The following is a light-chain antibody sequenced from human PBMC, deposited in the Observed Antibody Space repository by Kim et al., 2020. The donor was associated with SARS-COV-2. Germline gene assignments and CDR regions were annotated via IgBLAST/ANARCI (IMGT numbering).Light chain of an antibody. J-gene: IGKJ1*01. V-gene: IGKV1-39*01. CDR2: GAS. Sequence: ASVGDRVTITCRASQSISRYLNWYQQKPGKAPKLLIYGASSLQSGVPSRFSGSRSGTDFTLTISSLQPEDFATYYCQQSYSTPCTFGPGTKVDIK. CDR3: QQSYSTPCT. CDR1: QSISRY.